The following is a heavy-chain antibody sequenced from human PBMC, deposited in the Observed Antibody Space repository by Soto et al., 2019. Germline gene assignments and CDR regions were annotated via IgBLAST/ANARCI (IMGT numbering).Heavy chain of an antibody. CDR2: IYYSGST. CDR1: GGSVSSGGYY. V-gene: IGHV4-61*08. CDR3: ARDRGYYDSSGLFDY. Sequence: SETLSLTCTVSGGSVSSGGYYWSWIRQPPGKGLEWIGYIYYSGSTNYNPSLKSRVTISVDTSKNQFSLKLSSVTAADTAVYYCARDRGYYDSSGLFDYWGQGTLVTVSS. J-gene: IGHJ4*02. D-gene: IGHD3-22*01.